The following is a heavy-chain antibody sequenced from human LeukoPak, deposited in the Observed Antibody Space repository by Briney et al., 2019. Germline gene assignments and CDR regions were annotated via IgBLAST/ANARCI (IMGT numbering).Heavy chain of an antibody. Sequence: SVKVSCKASGGTFSSYTISWVRQAPGQGLEWMGRIIPILGIANYAQKFQGRVTITADKSTSTAYMELSSLRSDDTAVYYCASSGRTMNWFDPWGQGTLVTVSS. V-gene: IGHV1-69*02. J-gene: IGHJ5*02. CDR2: IIPILGIA. CDR1: GGTFSSYT. D-gene: IGHD3-10*01. CDR3: ASSGRTMNWFDP.